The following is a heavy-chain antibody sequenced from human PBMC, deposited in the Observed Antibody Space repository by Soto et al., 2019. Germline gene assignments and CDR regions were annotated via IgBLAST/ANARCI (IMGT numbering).Heavy chain of an antibody. Sequence: QLQLQESGPGLVKPSETLSLTCTVSGGSISSSSYYWGWIRQPPGKGLEWIGSIYYSGSTYYNPSLKSRVTISVDTSKNQFSLKLSSVTAADTAVYYCARPQAHYYDSRHNWFDPWGQGTLVTVSS. CDR3: ARPQAHYYDSRHNWFDP. D-gene: IGHD3-22*01. CDR1: GGSISSSSYY. J-gene: IGHJ5*02. V-gene: IGHV4-39*01. CDR2: IYYSGST.